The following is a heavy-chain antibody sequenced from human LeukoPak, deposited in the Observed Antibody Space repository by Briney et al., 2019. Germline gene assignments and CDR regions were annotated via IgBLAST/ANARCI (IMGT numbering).Heavy chain of an antibody. CDR2: INPHSLAT. Sequence: ASVKVSCKASGYTFTEQYLHWVRQAPGQALEWMGWINPHSLATNYAQKFQGRVTMTRDTSMSTAYMELSSLRSDDTAVYYCARLPYGDNDYYYYGMDVWGQGTTVTVSS. V-gene: IGHV1-2*02. J-gene: IGHJ6*02. CDR3: ARLPYGDNDYYYYGMDV. CDR1: GYTFTEQY. D-gene: IGHD4-17*01.